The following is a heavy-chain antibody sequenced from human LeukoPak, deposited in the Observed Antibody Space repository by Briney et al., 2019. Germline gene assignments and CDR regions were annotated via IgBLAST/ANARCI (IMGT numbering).Heavy chain of an antibody. V-gene: IGHV3-21*06. J-gene: IGHJ5*02. Sequence: TGGSLRLSCAASGFTFSSYSMNWVRQAPGKGLEWVSCISSSSSYIYYADSVKGRFTISRDNAKNSLFLQMNSLRAEDTAVYYCVRQMIRFWFDPWGQGTQVTVSS. D-gene: IGHD3-16*01. CDR1: GFTFSSYS. CDR3: VRQMIRFWFDP. CDR2: ISSSSSYI.